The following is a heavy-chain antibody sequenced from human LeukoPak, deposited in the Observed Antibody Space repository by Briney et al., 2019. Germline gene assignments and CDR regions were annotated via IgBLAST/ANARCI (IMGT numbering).Heavy chain of an antibody. V-gene: IGHV3-7*04. CDR1: GFTFSSYA. CDR2: VNKDGSQK. J-gene: IGHJ3*01. CDR3: ARATV. Sequence: GGSLRLSCAASGFTFSSYAMSWVRQAPGKGLEWVANVNKDGSQKYYVDSVKGRFTISRDNAKNSLYLQMNSLRAEDTAVYYCARATVWGRGTMVTVSS.